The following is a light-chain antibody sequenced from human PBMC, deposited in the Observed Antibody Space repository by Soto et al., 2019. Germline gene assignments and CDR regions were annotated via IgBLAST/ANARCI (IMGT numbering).Light chain of an antibody. CDR3: QHYLHLPPLS. J-gene: IGKJ4*01. CDR1: QDIRNY. V-gene: IGKV1-33*01. CDR2: DAS. Sequence: DLQMTQSPSSLSASVGDRVTITCQASQDIRNYLNWYQQKPGKAPNLLIYDASNLRAGVPSRFSGSGSATEFTFPISSLQSEDIATYYCQHYLHLPPLSFGGGTKVEIK.